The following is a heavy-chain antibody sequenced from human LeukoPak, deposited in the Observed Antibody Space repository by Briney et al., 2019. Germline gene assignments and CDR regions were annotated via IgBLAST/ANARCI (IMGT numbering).Heavy chain of an antibody. Sequence: GGSLRLTCAASGFTFGDTWMNWVRQVPGQGLEWVANIKQDGSEKFYVASVKGRFTISRDNGKSSLYLQMNSLRAEDTALYYCATSYDMGWLIGYWGQGTLVTVSS. CDR2: IKQDGSEK. CDR1: GFTFGDTW. CDR3: ATSYDMGWLIGY. J-gene: IGHJ4*02. V-gene: IGHV3-7*03. D-gene: IGHD3/OR15-3a*01.